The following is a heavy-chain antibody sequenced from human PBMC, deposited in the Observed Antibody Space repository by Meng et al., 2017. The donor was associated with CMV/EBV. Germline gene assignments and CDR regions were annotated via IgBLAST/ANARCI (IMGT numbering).Heavy chain of an antibody. D-gene: IGHD2-2*01. CDR2: ISYDGSNK. Sequence: LSCAASGFTFSGYAMHWVRQAPGKGLEWVAVISYDGSNKYYADSVKGRFTISRDNSKNTLYLQMNSLRAEDTAVYYCARVWSSTRIDYWGQGTLVTVSS. CDR3: ARVWSSTRIDY. V-gene: IGHV3-30*04. J-gene: IGHJ4*02. CDR1: GFTFSGYA.